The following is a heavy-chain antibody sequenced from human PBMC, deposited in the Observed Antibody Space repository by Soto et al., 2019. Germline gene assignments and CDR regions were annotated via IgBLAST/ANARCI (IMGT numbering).Heavy chain of an antibody. J-gene: IGHJ6*02. V-gene: IGHV4-31*03. CDR2: NSYSGIT. Sequence: QVQLQESGPGLVKPSQTLSLTCTVSGGSISSGGYYWTWIRQHPGKGLEWIGYNSYSGITYYNPSLKSRVTTSLDTSKNQFSLKLSSVTAADTAVYYCARGSSIAGLYYGMDVWGQGTTVTVSS. CDR3: ARGSSIAGLYYGMDV. CDR1: GGSISSGGYY. D-gene: IGHD6-6*01.